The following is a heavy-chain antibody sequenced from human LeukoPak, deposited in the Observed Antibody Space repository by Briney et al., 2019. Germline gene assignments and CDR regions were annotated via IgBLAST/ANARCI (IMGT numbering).Heavy chain of an antibody. CDR2: IGPSGTAI. D-gene: IGHD3-22*01. CDR3: ARDPPPGYYYDSSGYVGY. J-gene: IGHJ4*02. Sequence: PGGSLRLSCAASGFTFSSYAMNWVRQAPGRGLEWVSYIGPSGTAIYYADSVKGRFTISRDNAKNSLYLQMNSLRAEDTAVYYCARDPPPGYYYDSSGYVGYWGQGTLVTVSS. V-gene: IGHV3-48*03. CDR1: GFTFSSYA.